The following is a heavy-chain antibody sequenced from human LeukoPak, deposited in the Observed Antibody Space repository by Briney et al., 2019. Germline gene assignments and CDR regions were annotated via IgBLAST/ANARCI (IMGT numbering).Heavy chain of an antibody. J-gene: IGHJ3*02. CDR2: ISSSSSTI. D-gene: IGHD6-19*01. Sequence: PGGSLRLSCAASGFTFSSYSMNWVRQAPGKGLEWVSYISSSSSTIYYADSVKGRFTISRDNAKNSLYLQMNSLRAEDTAVYYCAKALPGYSSGWYTAYAFDIWGQGTMVTVSS. CDR1: GFTFSSYS. CDR3: AKALPGYSSGWYTAYAFDI. V-gene: IGHV3-48*01.